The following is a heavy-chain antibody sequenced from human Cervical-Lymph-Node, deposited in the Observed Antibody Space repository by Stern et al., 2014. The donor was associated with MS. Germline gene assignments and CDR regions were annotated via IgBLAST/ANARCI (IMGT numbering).Heavy chain of an antibody. CDR2: IYHSGST. D-gene: IGHD1-26*01. Sequence: VQLEESGPGLVKPSGTLSLTCAVSGGSISSSNWWSWVRQPPGKGLEWIGEIYHSGSTNYNPSLKSRVTISVDKSKNQFSLKLSSVTAADTAVYYCARDSQKWELLRAFDIWGQGTMVTVSS. V-gene: IGHV4-4*02. J-gene: IGHJ3*02. CDR3: ARDSQKWELLRAFDI. CDR1: GGSISSSNW.